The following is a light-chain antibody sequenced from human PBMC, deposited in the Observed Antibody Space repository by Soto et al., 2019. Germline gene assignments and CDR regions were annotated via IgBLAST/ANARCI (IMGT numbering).Light chain of an antibody. CDR3: QQRSNWPWT. V-gene: IGKV3-11*01. CDR1: QSVSSY. J-gene: IGKJ1*01. Sequence: EIVLTQSPGTRSLSPGERATLSCRASQSVSSYLAWYQQKPGQAPRLLIYDASNRATGIPARFSGSGSGTDFTLTISSLEPEDFAVYYCQQRSNWPWTFGQGTKV. CDR2: DAS.